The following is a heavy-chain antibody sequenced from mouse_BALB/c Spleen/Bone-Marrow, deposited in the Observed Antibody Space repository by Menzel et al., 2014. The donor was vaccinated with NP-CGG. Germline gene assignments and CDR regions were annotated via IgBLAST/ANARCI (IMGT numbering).Heavy chain of an antibody. CDR1: GYTFTSYV. CDR3: TRKDYAMDY. J-gene: IGHJ4*01. CDR2: INPYNDGT. Sequence: VQLKESGPELVKPGASVKMSCKASGYTFTSYVMHWVKQKPGQGLEWIGYINPYNDGTKYNEKFKGKATLTSDKSSSTSLMERSRPSAEASAYYYCTRKDYAMDYWGQGTSVTVSS. V-gene: IGHV1-14*01.